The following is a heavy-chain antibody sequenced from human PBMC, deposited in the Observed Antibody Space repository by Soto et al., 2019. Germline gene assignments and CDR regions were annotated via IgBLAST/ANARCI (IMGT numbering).Heavy chain of an antibody. CDR2: FDPEDSET. Sequence: ASVKVSCKVSGYTLTELSMHWVRQAPGKGLEWMGGFDPEDSETIYAQKFQGRVTMTEDTSTDTAYMELSSLRSEDTAVYYCAKSMPPTMIYCCWGQGNLVTVSS. V-gene: IGHV1-24*01. CDR3: AKSMPPTMIYCC. D-gene: IGHD3-22*01. CDR1: GYTLTELS. J-gene: IGHJ4*02.